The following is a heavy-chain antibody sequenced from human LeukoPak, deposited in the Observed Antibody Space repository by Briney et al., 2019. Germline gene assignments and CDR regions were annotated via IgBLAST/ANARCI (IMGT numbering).Heavy chain of an antibody. V-gene: IGHV1-69*05. CDR1: GGTFSRYA. Sequence: SVKVSCKASGGTFSRYAVSWVRQAPGQGLEWMGGIIPLTGTANHAQKFQGRVTITTDESTTTAHMELTSLRSEDTAVYYCAKALGGDYYDSSGYYPLGYWGQGTLVTVSS. J-gene: IGHJ4*02. D-gene: IGHD3-22*01. CDR2: IIPLTGTA. CDR3: AKALGGDYYDSSGYYPLGY.